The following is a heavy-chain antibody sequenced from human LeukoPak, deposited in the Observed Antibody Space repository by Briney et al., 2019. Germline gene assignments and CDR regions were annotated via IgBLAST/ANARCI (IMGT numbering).Heavy chain of an antibody. D-gene: IGHD3-9*01. CDR1: GGTFSSYA. CDR2: IIPILGIA. CDR3: ARVNGWEYDILTGHLDY. Sequence: GASVKVSCKASGGTFSSYAISWVRQAPGQGLEWMGRIIPILGIANYAQKFPGRVTITADKSTSTAYMELSSLGSEDTAVYYCARVNGWEYDILTGHLDYWGQGTLVTVSS. J-gene: IGHJ4*02. V-gene: IGHV1-69*10.